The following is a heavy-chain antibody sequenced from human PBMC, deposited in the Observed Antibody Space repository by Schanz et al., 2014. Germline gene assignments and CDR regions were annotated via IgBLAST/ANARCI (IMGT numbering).Heavy chain of an antibody. J-gene: IGHJ4*02. V-gene: IGHV1-69*02. CDR3: ARAAYGGYTSTPLRY. CDR1: GGTFSSYT. Sequence: QVQLVQSGAEVKKPGSSVKVSCKASGGTFSSYTISWVRQAPGQGLEWMGRIIPILGIANYAQKFQGRVTITADKSTSTAYMELSSLRSEDTAVYYCARAAYGGYTSTPLRYWGQGTLVTVSS. CDR2: IIPILGIA. D-gene: IGHD5-12*01.